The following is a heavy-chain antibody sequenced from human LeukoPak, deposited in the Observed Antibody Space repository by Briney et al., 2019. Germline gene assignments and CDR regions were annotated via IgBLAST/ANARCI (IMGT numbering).Heavy chain of an antibody. CDR2: IHSSGST. Sequence: TLSLTCTVSGGSISNYYWSWIRQSAGKGLEWIGRIHSSGSTNFNPSLRSRVTMSADTSKHQFSLWLTSVTAADTALYYCARGIATITQDSFDVWGLGTMVTVSS. V-gene: IGHV4-4*07. J-gene: IGHJ3*01. CDR3: ARGIATITQDSFDV. CDR1: GGSISNYY. D-gene: IGHD1-26*01.